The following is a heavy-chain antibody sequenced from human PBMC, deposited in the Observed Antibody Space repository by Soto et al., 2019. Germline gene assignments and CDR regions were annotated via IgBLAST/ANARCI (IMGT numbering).Heavy chain of an antibody. D-gene: IGHD3-10*01. CDR3: ARDFKESQYYYYCMDV. Sequence: EVQLVESGGGLVKPGGSLRLSCVVSGFTFSSYSMNWVRQARGKGLEWVSSISSSSIYTYYADSVKGRFTISRDNAKNSVYLQMNSLRAEDTAVYYCARDFKESQYYYYCMDVWGKGTTVTVSS. CDR2: ISSSSIYT. CDR1: GFTFSSYS. J-gene: IGHJ6*03. V-gene: IGHV3-21*06.